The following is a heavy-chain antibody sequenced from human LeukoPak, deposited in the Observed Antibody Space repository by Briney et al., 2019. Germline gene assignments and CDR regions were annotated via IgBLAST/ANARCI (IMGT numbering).Heavy chain of an antibody. J-gene: IGHJ4*02. Sequence: SETLSLTCTVSGGSISSSLYYWGWIRQPPEKGLQWIGNIYYSGSTYYNPSLKSRVTISVNTSKNQFSLKLSSVTAADTAVYYCARVGYGDYVDYWGQGTLVTVSS. CDR2: IYYSGST. CDR1: GGSISSSLYY. CDR3: ARVGYGDYVDY. D-gene: IGHD4-17*01. V-gene: IGHV4-39*07.